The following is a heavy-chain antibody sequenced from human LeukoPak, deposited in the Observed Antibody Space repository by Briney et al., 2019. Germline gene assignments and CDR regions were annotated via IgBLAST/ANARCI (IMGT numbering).Heavy chain of an antibody. CDR2: IDWNGGST. Sequence: GGSLRLSCAASGFTFDDYGMSWVRQAPGKGLEWVSGIDWNGGSTGYADSVKGRFTISRDNAKNSLYLQMNSLRAEDTALYYCAKGGYSYGQLDYWGQGTLVTVSS. CDR3: AKGGYSYGQLDY. CDR1: GFTFDDYG. J-gene: IGHJ4*02. V-gene: IGHV3-20*04. D-gene: IGHD5-18*01.